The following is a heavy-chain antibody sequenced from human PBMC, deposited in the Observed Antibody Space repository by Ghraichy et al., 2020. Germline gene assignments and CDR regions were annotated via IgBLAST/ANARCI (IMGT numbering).Heavy chain of an antibody. CDR1: GGSISSYY. CDR3: ARLGGYNSFDY. V-gene: IGHV4-4*09. CDR2: IYTSGST. J-gene: IGHJ4*02. D-gene: IGHD5-24*01. Sequence: SETLSLTCTVSGGSISSYYWSWIRQPPGKGLEWIGYIYTSGSTNYNPSLKSRVTISVDTSKNQFSLKLSSVTAADTAVYYCARLGGYNSFDYWGQGTLVTVSS.